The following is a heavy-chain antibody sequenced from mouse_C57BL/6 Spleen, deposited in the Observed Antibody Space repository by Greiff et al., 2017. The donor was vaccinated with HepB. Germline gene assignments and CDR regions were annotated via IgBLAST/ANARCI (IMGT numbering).Heavy chain of an antibody. CDR1: GYTFTSYG. V-gene: IGHV1-81*01. D-gene: IGHD2-4*01. CDR3: ARRDAYYDWIDYAMDY. CDR2: IYPRSGNT. Sequence: VQLQQSGAELARPGASVKLSCKASGYTFTSYGISWVKQRPGQGLEWIGEIYPRSGNTYYNEKFKGKATLTADKSSSTAYMELRSLTSEDSAVYFCARRDAYYDWIDYAMDYWGQGTSVTVSS. J-gene: IGHJ4*01.